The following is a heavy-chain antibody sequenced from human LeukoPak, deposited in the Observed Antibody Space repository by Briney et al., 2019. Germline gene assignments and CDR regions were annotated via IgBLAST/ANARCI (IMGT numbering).Heavy chain of an antibody. CDR1: GYSFTNYW. Sequence: GESLQISCNASGYSFTNYWIGWVRQMPGKGLEWMGIIYPGDSNTRYSPSFQDQVLISADKSVSTTYLHWGSLQASDTAMYFCARRGSSTSDAVDIWGQGTMVTVS. J-gene: IGHJ3*02. V-gene: IGHV5-51*01. CDR2: IYPGDSNT. CDR3: ARRGSSTSDAVDI. D-gene: IGHD3-10*01.